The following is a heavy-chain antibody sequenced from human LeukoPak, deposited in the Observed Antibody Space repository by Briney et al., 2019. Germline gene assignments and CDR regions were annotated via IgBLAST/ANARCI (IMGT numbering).Heavy chain of an antibody. CDR2: IYHTGST. V-gene: IGHV4-38-2*02. CDR1: GYSLSSGYY. D-gene: IGHD3-10*01. Sequence: PSETLSLTYTVSGYSLSSGYYWGWIRQPPGKGLEWIGTIYHTGSTYYNPSLKSRVTISVDTSKNQFSLKLSSVTAADTAVFYCARATMVRGVNPWFDPWGQGTLVTVSS. J-gene: IGHJ5*02. CDR3: ARATMVRGVNPWFDP.